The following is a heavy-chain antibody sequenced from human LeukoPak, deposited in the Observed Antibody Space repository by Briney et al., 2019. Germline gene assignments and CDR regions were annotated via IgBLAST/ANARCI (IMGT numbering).Heavy chain of an antibody. CDR1: GGSISSYY. CDR2: IYYSGST. D-gene: IGHD6-13*01. J-gene: IGHJ4*02. Sequence: SETLSLTCTVSGGSISSYYWSWIRQPPGKGLEWIGYIYYSGSTNYNPSLKSRVTISVDTSKDQFSLKLTSVTTADTAVYYCARVISSSSWSEYYFDYWGQGTLVTVSS. V-gene: IGHV4-59*01. CDR3: ARVISSSSWSEYYFDY.